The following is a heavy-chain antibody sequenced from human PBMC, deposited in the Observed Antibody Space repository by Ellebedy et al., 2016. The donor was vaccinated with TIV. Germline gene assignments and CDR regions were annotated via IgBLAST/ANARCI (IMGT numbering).Heavy chain of an antibody. V-gene: IGHV4-59*01. CDR3: ARVRYGNSWYLDAFDM. J-gene: IGHJ3*02. CDR1: GGSISGYY. D-gene: IGHD6-13*01. Sequence: MPGGSLRLSCSVSGGSISGYYWTWIRQSPGKGLEWIGYMHYTGSTNYNPSLKSRVPISVDMSKNQFSLRLTSVTAADTAVYYCARVRYGNSWYLDAFDMWGQGTIVTVSS. CDR2: MHYTGST.